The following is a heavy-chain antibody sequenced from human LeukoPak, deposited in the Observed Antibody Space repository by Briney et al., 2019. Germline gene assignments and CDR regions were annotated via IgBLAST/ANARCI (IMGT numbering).Heavy chain of an antibody. J-gene: IGHJ1*01. Sequence: GGSLRLSCAASGFTFSNHAMQWVRQAPGEGLEWVAVVSYDGTTKYYADSVKGRFTISRDNSKNALYLQMNSLRAEDTAVYYCAKAGDYGDYGQHWGQGTLVTVSS. CDR3: AKAGDYGDYGQH. V-gene: IGHV3-30-3*01. CDR1: GFTFSNHA. D-gene: IGHD4-17*01. CDR2: VSYDGTTK.